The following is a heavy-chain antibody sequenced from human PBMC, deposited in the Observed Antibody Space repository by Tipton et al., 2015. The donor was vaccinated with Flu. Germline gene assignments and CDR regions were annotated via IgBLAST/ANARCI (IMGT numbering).Heavy chain of an antibody. Sequence: SLRLSCAASAFTFSTYGMHWVRQAPGKGLEWVSMIWHDGTSEHYADSVRGRFIISRDNSKNTLYLQMSTLRPEDTAIYYCASESGSNFAFEYWGQGTLVTVSP. CDR1: AFTFSTYG. V-gene: IGHV3-33*01. D-gene: IGHD1-26*01. CDR3: ASESGSNFAFEY. J-gene: IGHJ4*02. CDR2: IWHDGTSE.